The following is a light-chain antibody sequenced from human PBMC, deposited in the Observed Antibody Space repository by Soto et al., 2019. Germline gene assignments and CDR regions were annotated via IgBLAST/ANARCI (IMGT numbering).Light chain of an antibody. CDR3: QQYNSYPCT. CDR1: QSISSW. J-gene: IGKJ1*01. CDR2: QAS. V-gene: IGKV1-5*03. Sequence: DIPMTQSPSTLSASVGDRVTITCRASQSISSWLAWYQQKPGKAPKLLIYQASSLESGVPSSFSGSGSGTAFTLTISSLQPDDFATYYCQQYNSYPCTFGQGTKVEIK.